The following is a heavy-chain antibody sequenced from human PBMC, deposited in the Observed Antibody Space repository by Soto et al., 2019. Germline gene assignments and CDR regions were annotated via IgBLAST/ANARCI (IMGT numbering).Heavy chain of an antibody. CDR3: TTERSYYYDSSGYWYYFDY. J-gene: IGHJ4*02. CDR1: GFTFSNAW. V-gene: IGHV3-15*01. D-gene: IGHD3-22*01. CDR2: IKSKTDGGTT. Sequence: LRLSCAASGFTFSNAWMSWVRQAPGKGLEWVGRIKSKTDGGTTDYAAPVKGRFTISRDDSKNTLYLQMNSLKTEDTAVYYCTTERSYYYDSSGYWYYFDYWGQGTLVTV.